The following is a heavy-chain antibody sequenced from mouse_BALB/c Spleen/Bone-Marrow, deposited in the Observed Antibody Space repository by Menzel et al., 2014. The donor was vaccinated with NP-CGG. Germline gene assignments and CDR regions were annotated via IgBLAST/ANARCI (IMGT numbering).Heavy chain of an antibody. Sequence: VQLQQSGAELVKPGASVKLSCTASGFNIKDTYLHWVKPRPEQGLDWIGRIDPAIFTKYDPKFQGKATITADTSSNTAYLHLSSLTSEDTAVYYCASCRYGWYFDVWGAGTTVTVSS. CDR1: GFNIKDTY. V-gene: IGHV14-3*02. J-gene: IGHJ1*01. D-gene: IGHD2-14*01. CDR2: IDPAIFT. CDR3: ASCRYGWYFDV.